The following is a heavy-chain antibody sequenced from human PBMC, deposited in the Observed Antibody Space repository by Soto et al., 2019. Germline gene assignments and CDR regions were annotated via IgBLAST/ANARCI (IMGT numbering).Heavy chain of an antibody. CDR3: ARDPGLPDCSSTSCYTGNYAYGMDV. CDR2: IWYDGSNK. J-gene: IGHJ6*02. D-gene: IGHD2-2*02. Sequence: SLRLSCAASGFTFSSYGMHWVRQAPGKGLEWVAVIWYDGSNKYYADSVKGRFTISRDNSKNTLYLQMNRLRAEDTAVYYCARDPGLPDCSSTSCYTGNYAYGMDVWGQGTTVTVSS. V-gene: IGHV3-33*01. CDR1: GFTFSSYG.